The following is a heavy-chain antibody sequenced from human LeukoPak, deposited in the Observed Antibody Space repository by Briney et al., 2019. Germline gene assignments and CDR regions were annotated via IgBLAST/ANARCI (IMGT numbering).Heavy chain of an antibody. V-gene: IGHV4-39*01. CDR2: INYSGST. CDR3: ARLFDS. Sequence: PSETLSLTCTVSGGAITNDNFYSGWVRQPPGKGLEWVVSINYSGSTYYNPSLRSRLSISVDTSRTQFFLTLNSVTAADTAVYYCARLFDSWGRGILVTVSS. J-gene: IGHJ4*02. CDR1: GGAITNDNFY.